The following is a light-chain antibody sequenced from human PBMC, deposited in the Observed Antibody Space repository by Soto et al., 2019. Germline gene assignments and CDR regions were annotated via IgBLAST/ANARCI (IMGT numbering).Light chain of an antibody. V-gene: IGKV3-15*01. CDR1: QSINSN. J-gene: IGKJ1*01. Sequence: IVMTHSPSTLSVSPGERATLSCTASQSINSNLAWYQQRPGQAPRLLIYGASTRATGIPARFSGSGSGTEFTLTISSLQSEDFAVYYCQQYNNWWTFGQGTKVDI. CDR3: QQYNNWWT. CDR2: GAS.